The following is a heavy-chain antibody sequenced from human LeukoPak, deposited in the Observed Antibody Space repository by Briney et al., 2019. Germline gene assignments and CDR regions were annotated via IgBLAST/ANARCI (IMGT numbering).Heavy chain of an antibody. J-gene: IGHJ6*02. V-gene: IGHV4-30-4*01. D-gene: IGHD2-2*01. CDR1: GGSISSGDYY. CDR2: IYYSGST. Sequence: PSETLSLTCTVSGGSISSGDYYWSWIRQPPGKGLEWIGYIYYSGSTHYNPSLKSRVTISADTSKNQFSLKLSSVTAADTAVYYCARDRLPAAMHYYYYGMDVWGQGTTVTVSS. CDR3: ARDRLPAAMHYYYYGMDV.